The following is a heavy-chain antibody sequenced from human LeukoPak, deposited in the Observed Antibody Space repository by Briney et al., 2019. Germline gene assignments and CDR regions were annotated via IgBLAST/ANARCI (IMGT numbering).Heavy chain of an antibody. D-gene: IGHD4-11*01. CDR1: GYTLTELS. V-gene: IGHV1-24*01. J-gene: IGHJ6*03. CDR3: ATQGPVTTPPYYYYYYMDV. Sequence: ASVKVSCKVSGYTLTELSMHWVRQAPGKGLEWMGGFDPEDGETIYAQKFQGRVTMTEDTSTDTAYMELSSLRSEDTAVYYCATQGPVTTPPYYYYYYMDVWGKGTTVTVSS. CDR2: FDPEDGET.